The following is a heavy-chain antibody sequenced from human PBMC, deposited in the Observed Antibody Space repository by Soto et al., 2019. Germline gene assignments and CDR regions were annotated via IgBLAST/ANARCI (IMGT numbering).Heavy chain of an antibody. CDR1: GYTFTSYA. D-gene: IGHD3-10*01. CDR3: ARTLYYYGSGSYYRYLDYYYYGMDV. Sequence: ASVKVSCKASGYTFTSYAMHWVRQAPGQRLEWMGWINAGNGNTKYSQKFQGRVTITRDTSASTAYMELSSLRSEDTAVYYCARTLYYYGSGSYYRYLDYYYYGMDVWGQGTTVNVSS. J-gene: IGHJ6*02. V-gene: IGHV1-3*01. CDR2: INAGNGNT.